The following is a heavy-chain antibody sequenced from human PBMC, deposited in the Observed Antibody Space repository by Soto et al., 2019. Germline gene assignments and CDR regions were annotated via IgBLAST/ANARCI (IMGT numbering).Heavy chain of an antibody. Sequence: QMQLVQSGPEVKKPGTSVKVSCKASGFRFSDSIVQWVRQTRGQRLEWMGWIVVGSGDTNSAQQFHGRVNMTRDMSTNTVPMDVSSLKSEDTAVYFCAAERLMYGMDVWGQGTTVIVSS. CDR2: IVVGSGDT. CDR3: AAERLMYGMDV. D-gene: IGHD3-16*01. V-gene: IGHV1-58*01. J-gene: IGHJ6*02. CDR1: GFRFSDSI.